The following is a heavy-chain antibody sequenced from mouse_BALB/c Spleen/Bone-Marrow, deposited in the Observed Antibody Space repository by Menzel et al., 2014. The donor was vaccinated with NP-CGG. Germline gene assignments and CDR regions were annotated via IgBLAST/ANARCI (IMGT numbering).Heavy chain of an antibody. CDR1: GFTFSSYA. Sequence: EVKVVESGGGLVKPGGSLKLSCAASGFTFSSYAMSWVRQTPEKRLEWVATISGGGSYTYYPDSVKGRFTISRDNAKNTLYLQMSSLRSEDTAMYYCARKSYYDYDGRPWFAYWGQGTLVTVSA. CDR3: ARKSYYDYDGRPWFAY. CDR2: ISGGGSYT. J-gene: IGHJ3*01. V-gene: IGHV5-9-3*01. D-gene: IGHD2-4*01.